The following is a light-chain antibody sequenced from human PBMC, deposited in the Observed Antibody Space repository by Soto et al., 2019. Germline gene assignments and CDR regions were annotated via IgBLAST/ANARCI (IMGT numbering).Light chain of an antibody. J-gene: IGKJ5*01. CDR2: GAS. CDR3: QQANSFPIT. Sequence: EIQMTQPPSSVSASVGDRVTITCRASQGISTWLAWYQQKAGKAPNLLIYGASNLHSGVPSRFSGSGSGTNFTLTISSLQPEDFATYYCQQANSFPITFGQGTRLQI. V-gene: IGKV1-12*01. CDR1: QGISTW.